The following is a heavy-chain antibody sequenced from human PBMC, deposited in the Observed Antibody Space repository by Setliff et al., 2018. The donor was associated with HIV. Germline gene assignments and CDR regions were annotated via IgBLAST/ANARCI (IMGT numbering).Heavy chain of an antibody. CDR3: ARAEIGIAVAGAYYGMDV. CDR1: GYTFTSYY. V-gene: IGHV1-46*01. Sequence: ASVKVSCKASGYTFTSYYMHWVRQAPGQGLEWMGIINPSGGSTSYAQKFQGRVTMTRDTSTSTVYMELSSLRSEDTAVYYCARAEIGIAVAGAYYGMDVWGQGPRSPSP. D-gene: IGHD6-19*01. J-gene: IGHJ6*02. CDR2: INPSGGST.